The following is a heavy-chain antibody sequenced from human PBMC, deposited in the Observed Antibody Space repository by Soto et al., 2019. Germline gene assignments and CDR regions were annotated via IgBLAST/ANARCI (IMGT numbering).Heavy chain of an antibody. Sequence: PGGSLRLSCTASGFKFDDYAMHWVRQAPGKGLEWVSGITWNSNNLDYADSVKGRFTISRDNAKNSLYLQMNSLRAEDTAVYYCAKEGGKNYDSSGDFRGTYYYYGMDVWGQGTTVTVSS. CDR2: ITWNSNNL. V-gene: IGHV3-9*01. CDR3: AKEGGKNYDSSGDFRGTYYYYGMDV. CDR1: GFKFDDYA. J-gene: IGHJ6*02. D-gene: IGHD3-22*01.